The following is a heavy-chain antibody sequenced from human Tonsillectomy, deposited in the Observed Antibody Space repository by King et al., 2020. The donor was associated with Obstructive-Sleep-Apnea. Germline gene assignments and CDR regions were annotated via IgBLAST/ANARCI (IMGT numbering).Heavy chain of an antibody. D-gene: IGHD1-26*01. J-gene: IGHJ4*02. V-gene: IGHV1-2*02. CDR3: ARDGGGRELLLLYYFDY. CDR1: GYTFTGYY. CDR2: INPNSGDT. Sequence: QVQLVESGAEVKKPGASVKVSCKASGYTFTGYYMHWVRQAPGQGLEWMGWINPNSGDTNYAQKFQGRVIMTRDTSISTAYMDLSRLRSDDTALYYCARDGGGRELLLLYYFDYWGQGTLVTVSS.